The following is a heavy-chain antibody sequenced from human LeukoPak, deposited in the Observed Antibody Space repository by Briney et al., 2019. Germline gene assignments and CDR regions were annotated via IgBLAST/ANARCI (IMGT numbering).Heavy chain of an antibody. V-gene: IGHV4-34*01. D-gene: IGHD5-18*01. CDR2: INHSGST. CDR3: ARNCLQGYSYGPSYYYYYYYLDV. J-gene: IGHJ6*03. Sequence: SETLSLTCAVYGGSFSGYYWSWIRQPPGKGLEWIGEINHSGSTNYNPSLKSRVTISVDTSKNQFSLKLSSVTAADTAVYYCARNCLQGYSYGPSYYYYYYYLDVWGKGPTVTISS. CDR1: GGSFSGYY.